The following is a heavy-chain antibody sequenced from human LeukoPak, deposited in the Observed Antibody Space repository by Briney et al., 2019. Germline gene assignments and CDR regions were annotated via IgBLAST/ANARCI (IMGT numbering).Heavy chain of an antibody. V-gene: IGHV1-69*06. J-gene: IGHJ5*02. CDR1: GGTFSSYA. D-gene: IGHD1-1*01. CDR2: IIPIFGTA. CDR3: ARDWRTTGTTGWFDP. Sequence: ASVKVSCKASGGTFSSYAISWVRQAPGQGLEWMGGIIPIFGTANYAQKFQGRVTITADKSTSTAYMELSSLRSEDTAVYYCARDWRTTGTTGWFDPWGQGTLVTVSS.